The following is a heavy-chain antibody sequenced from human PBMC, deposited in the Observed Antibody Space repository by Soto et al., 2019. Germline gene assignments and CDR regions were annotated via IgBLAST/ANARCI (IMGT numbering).Heavy chain of an antibody. Sequence: GASVKVSCKASGFTFTSSAVQWVRQARGQRLEWIGWIVVGSGNTNYAQKFQERVTITRDMSTSTAYMELSSLRSEDTAVYYCARGLAYSSSWPFDYWGQGTLVTVSS. V-gene: IGHV1-58*01. CDR1: GFTFTSSA. CDR2: IVVGSGNT. D-gene: IGHD6-13*01. J-gene: IGHJ4*02. CDR3: ARGLAYSSSWPFDY.